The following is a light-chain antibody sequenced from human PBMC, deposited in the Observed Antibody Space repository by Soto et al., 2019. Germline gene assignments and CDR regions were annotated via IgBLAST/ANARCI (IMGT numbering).Light chain of an antibody. CDR1: QGIGSY. V-gene: IGKV1-9*01. Sequence: DIQLTQSPSFLSASVRDRVSITCRASQGIGSYLAWYQQKPGKAPKVLIYAASTLQSGVPSRFSGSGSGTQFTLTISSLQPEDFATYYCQQLKSYPRTFGPGTKVDIK. J-gene: IGKJ3*01. CDR3: QQLKSYPRT. CDR2: AAS.